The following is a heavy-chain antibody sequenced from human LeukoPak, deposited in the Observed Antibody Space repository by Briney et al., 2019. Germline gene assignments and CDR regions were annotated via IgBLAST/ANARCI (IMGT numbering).Heavy chain of an antibody. CDR1: GFTFSSYA. CDR2: ISSSSSYI. J-gene: IGHJ5*02. V-gene: IGHV3-21*04. CDR3: ARVWVPCTSCYRIWFDP. D-gene: IGHD2-2*02. Sequence: GGSLRLSCAASGFTFSSYAMSWVRQAPGKGLEWVSSISSSSSYIYYADSVKGRFTISRDNAKNSLFLQMNSLRAEDTAVYYCARVWVPCTSCYRIWFDPWGQGTLVTVSS.